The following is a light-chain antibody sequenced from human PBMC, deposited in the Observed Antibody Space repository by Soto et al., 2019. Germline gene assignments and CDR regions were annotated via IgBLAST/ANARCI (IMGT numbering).Light chain of an antibody. CDR1: SSDVGGYNY. CDR3: SSYAGTNIVV. J-gene: IGLJ2*01. V-gene: IGLV2-8*01. Sequence: QSVLTQPPSASGSPGQSLTISCTGTSSDVGGYNYASWYQQHPGKAPKLMIYEVNKRPSGVPDRFSGSKSGNTASLTVSGLQAEDEADYYCSSYAGTNIVVFGGGTQLTVL. CDR2: EVN.